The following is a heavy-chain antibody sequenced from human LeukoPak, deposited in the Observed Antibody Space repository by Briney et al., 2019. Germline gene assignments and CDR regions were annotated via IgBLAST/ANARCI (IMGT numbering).Heavy chain of an antibody. Sequence: PSQTLSLTCTVSGASISCGSYYWSWIRQPAGTGLEWIGRIYTSGSTNYNPSLKSRVTISVDTSKNQFSLKLSSVTAADTAVYYCARDLYDYYFDYWGQGTLVTVSS. CDR2: IYTSGST. V-gene: IGHV4-61*02. CDR1: GASISCGSYY. CDR3: ARDLYDYYFDY. J-gene: IGHJ4*02. D-gene: IGHD2-8*01.